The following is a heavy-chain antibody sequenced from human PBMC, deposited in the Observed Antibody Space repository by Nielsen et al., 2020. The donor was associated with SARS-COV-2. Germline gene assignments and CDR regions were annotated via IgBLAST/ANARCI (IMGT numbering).Heavy chain of an antibody. CDR1: GGSISSYY. J-gene: IGHJ4*02. Sequence: GSLRLSCTVSGGSISSYYWSWIRQPPGKGLEWIGYIYYSGSTNYNPSLKSRVTISVDTSKNQFSLKLSSVTAADTAVYYCARHVAGYCSGGSCYWGNRFDYWGQGTLVTVSS. CDR3: ARHVAGYCSGGSCYWGNRFDY. CDR2: IYYSGST. D-gene: IGHD2-15*01. V-gene: IGHV4-59*08.